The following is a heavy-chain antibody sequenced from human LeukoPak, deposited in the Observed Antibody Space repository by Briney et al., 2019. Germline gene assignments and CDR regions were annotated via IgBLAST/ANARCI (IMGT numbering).Heavy chain of an antibody. CDR1: GYTFTGYY. CDR3: ARVVGYGDYPFDY. Sequence: ASVKVSCKASGYTFTGYYIHWVRQAPGQGLEWMGWIYPNSGDTNYAQKFQGRVTMTRVTSTSTAYMELSRLRSDDTAVYYCARVVGYGDYPFDYWGQGTLVTVSS. J-gene: IGHJ4*02. CDR2: IYPNSGDT. V-gene: IGHV1-2*02. D-gene: IGHD4-17*01.